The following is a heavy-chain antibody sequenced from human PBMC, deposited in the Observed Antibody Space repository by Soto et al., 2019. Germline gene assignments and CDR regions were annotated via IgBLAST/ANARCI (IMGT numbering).Heavy chain of an antibody. CDR1: GFTFSSYW. V-gene: IGHV3-74*01. D-gene: IGHD6-19*01. Sequence: GGSLRLSCAASGFTFSSYWMHWVRQAPGKGLVWVSRINSDGSSTSYADSVKGRFTISRDNAKNTLYLQMNSLRAEDTAVYYCARATSSGWWFPGNWFDPWGQGTLVTVSS. CDR2: INSDGSST. J-gene: IGHJ5*02. CDR3: ARATSSGWWFPGNWFDP.